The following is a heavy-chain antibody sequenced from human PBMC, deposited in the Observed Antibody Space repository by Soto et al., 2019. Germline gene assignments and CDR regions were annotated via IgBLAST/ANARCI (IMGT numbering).Heavy chain of an antibody. CDR2: IDLSGTTT. CDR3: AKDRVPDGIDSLDF. V-gene: IGHV3-23*05. J-gene: IGHJ4*02. D-gene: IGHD3-3*01. Sequence: GGSLRLSCAASGFSFRDFSMSWVRQAPGKGLEWVSFIDLSGTTTYYSDSVKGRFTISKDRSRNTVFLQMNRLRVEDTATYYCAKDRVPDGIDSLDFWGRGVLVPVSS. CDR1: GFSFRDFS.